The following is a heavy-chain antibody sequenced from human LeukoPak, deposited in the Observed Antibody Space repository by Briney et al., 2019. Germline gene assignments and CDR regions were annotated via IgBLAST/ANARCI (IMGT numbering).Heavy chain of an antibody. V-gene: IGHV3-64D*06. Sequence: GGSLRLSCSASGFTFSNYPMYWARQAPGKGLEYVSGISSNGGSTSYADSVKGRFTISRDNSKNTLYLQMSSLRTEDTAVYYCVKDPGYSSSWYFDYWGQGTLVTVSS. CDR3: VKDPGYSSSWYFDY. D-gene: IGHD6-13*01. J-gene: IGHJ4*02. CDR1: GFTFSNYP. CDR2: ISSNGGST.